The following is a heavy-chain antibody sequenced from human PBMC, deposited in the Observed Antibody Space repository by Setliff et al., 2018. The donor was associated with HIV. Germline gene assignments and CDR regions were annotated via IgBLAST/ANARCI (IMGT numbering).Heavy chain of an antibody. V-gene: IGHV4-4*08. CDR2: IYTSGST. D-gene: IGHD3-3*01. Sequence: SETLSLTCTVSGGSISSYYWSWIRQPPGQGLEWIGYIYTSGSTNYNPSLKSRVTISVDTSKNQFSLKLSSVTAADTAVYYCASTDYNFWSGYQGIDYWGQGTLVTVSS. CDR3: ASTDYNFWSGYQGIDY. CDR1: GGSISSYY. J-gene: IGHJ4*02.